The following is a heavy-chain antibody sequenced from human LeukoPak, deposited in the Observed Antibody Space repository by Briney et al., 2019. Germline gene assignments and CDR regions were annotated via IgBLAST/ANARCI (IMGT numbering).Heavy chain of an antibody. Sequence: SETLSLTCTASGGSISSYYWSWIRQPPGKGLEWIGYIYYSGSTNYNPSPKSRVTISVDTSKNQFSLKLSSVTAADTAVYYCARTPRNAFIDYWGQGTLVTVSS. J-gene: IGHJ4*02. CDR1: GGSISSYY. D-gene: IGHD1-1*01. CDR2: IYYSGST. CDR3: ARTPRNAFIDY. V-gene: IGHV4-59*01.